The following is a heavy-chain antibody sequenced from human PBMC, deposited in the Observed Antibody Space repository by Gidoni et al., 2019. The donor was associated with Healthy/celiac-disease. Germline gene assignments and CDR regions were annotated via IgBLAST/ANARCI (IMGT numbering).Heavy chain of an antibody. V-gene: IGHV3-30*18. CDR3: AKDLVGATPAQKYCSGGSCYSTYYYGMDV. D-gene: IGHD2-15*01. CDR1: GFTFSSDG. CDR2: ISYDGSNK. J-gene: IGHJ6*02. Sequence: QVQLVESGGGVVQPGRSLRLSCAASGFTFSSDGMHCVRPAPGKGLEWVAVISYDGSNKYYADSVKGRFTISRDNSKNTLYLQMNSLRAEDTAVYYCAKDLVGATPAQKYCSGGSCYSTYYYGMDVWGQGTTVTVSS.